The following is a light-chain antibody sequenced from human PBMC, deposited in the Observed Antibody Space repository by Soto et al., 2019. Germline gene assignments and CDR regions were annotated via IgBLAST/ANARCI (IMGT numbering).Light chain of an antibody. CDR3: QQRSNWPPT. V-gene: IGKV3-11*01. Sequence: EIVFTQSPATLSLSPGERATLFCRDSQSVSSYLAWYQQKPGQAPRLLIYDASNRATGIPARFSGSGSGTDFTLTISSLEPEDFAVYYCQQRSNWPPTFGQGTKVDIK. CDR1: QSVSSY. J-gene: IGKJ1*01. CDR2: DAS.